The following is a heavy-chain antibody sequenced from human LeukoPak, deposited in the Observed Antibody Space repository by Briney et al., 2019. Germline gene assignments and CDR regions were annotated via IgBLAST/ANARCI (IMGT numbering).Heavy chain of an antibody. Sequence: PGRSLRLFCAASGFAFSDYGMHWVRLPPGKGLEWVALMSYDGSNTYCADSVKGRFTISRDNSKNTLYLQINSLRAEDTAVYYCAKLKAYDGFDIWGQGTMVTVSS. J-gene: IGHJ3*02. D-gene: IGHD5-24*01. CDR2: MSYDGSNT. CDR1: GFAFSDYG. V-gene: IGHV3-33*05. CDR3: AKLKAYDGFDI.